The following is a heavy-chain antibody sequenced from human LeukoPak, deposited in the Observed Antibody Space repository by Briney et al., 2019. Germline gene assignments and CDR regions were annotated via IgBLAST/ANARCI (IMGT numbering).Heavy chain of an antibody. J-gene: IGHJ4*02. D-gene: IGHD1-1*01. CDR1: GGSISSYY. V-gene: IGHV4-59*01. CDR3: AREGWGNEPFDY. CDR2: IYYSGSN. Sequence: KPSETLSLTCTVSGGSISSYYWSWIRQPPGKGLEWIGYIYYSGSNNYNPSLKSRVTISVDTSKNQFSLKLSSVTAADTAVYYCAREGWGNEPFDYWGQGTLVTVSS.